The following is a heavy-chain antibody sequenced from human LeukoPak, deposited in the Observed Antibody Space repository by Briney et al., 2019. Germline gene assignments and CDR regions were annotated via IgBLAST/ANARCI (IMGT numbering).Heavy chain of an antibody. J-gene: IGHJ4*02. CDR1: GGTFSSYA. V-gene: IGHV5-51*01. Sequence: KVSCKASGGTFSSYAISWVRQMPGKGLEWMGIIYPGDSDTRYSPSFQGQVTISADKSISTAYLQWSSLKASDSAMYYCARLVGIVGVTPDYWGQGTLVTISS. D-gene: IGHD1-26*01. CDR3: ARLVGIVGVTPDY. CDR2: IYPGDSDT.